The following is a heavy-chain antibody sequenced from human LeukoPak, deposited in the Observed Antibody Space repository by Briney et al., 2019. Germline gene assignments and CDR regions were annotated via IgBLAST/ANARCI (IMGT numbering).Heavy chain of an antibody. D-gene: IGHD4-23*01. CDR3: ARQSPKTTVLIRLHYFDY. V-gene: IGHV6-1*01. Sequence: SQTLSLTCAISGDSVSSNSAAWNWIRQSPSRGLEWLGRTYYRSKWYSDYAVSVKSPLTINPDTSKNQFSLKLSSVTAADTAVYYCARQSPKTTVLIRLHYFDYWGQETLVTVSS. J-gene: IGHJ4*02. CDR1: GDSVSSNSAA. CDR2: TYYRSKWYS.